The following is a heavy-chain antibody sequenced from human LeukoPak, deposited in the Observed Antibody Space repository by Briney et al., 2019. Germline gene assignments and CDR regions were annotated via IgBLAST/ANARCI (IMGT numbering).Heavy chain of an antibody. Sequence: GGSLRLSCTASEFPFSGHWMHWARQLPGKGLVWVSRISPTGSTTSYADSVKGRFTVSRDNAKNTLYLQVNNLRAEDTAVYYCARGPNSNWSGLDFWGQGTLLTVSS. CDR1: EFPFSGHW. V-gene: IGHV3-74*01. J-gene: IGHJ4*02. CDR3: ARGPNSNWSGLDF. CDR2: ISPTGSTT. D-gene: IGHD6-6*01.